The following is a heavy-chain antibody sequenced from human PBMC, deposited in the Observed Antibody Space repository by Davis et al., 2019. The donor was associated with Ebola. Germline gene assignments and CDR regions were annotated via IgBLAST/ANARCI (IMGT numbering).Heavy chain of an antibody. CDR1: GFTFSGSA. Sequence: GESLKISCAAPGFTFSGSAMHWVRQAPGKGLEWVGRIRSKANSYATAYAASVKGRFTISKDDSKNTAYLQMNSLKTEDTAVYYCTSSYASSSGDYWGQGTLVTVSS. V-gene: IGHV3-73*01. D-gene: IGHD6-6*01. CDR3: TSSYASSSGDY. J-gene: IGHJ4*02. CDR2: IRSKANSYAT.